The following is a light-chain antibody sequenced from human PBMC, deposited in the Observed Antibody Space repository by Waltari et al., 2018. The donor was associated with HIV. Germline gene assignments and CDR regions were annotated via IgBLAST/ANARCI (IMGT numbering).Light chain of an antibody. CDR2: DVS. CDR1: SSDVGGYNY. Sequence: QSALTQPRSVSGSPGQSVTISCTGTSSDVGGYNYVSWYQQHPGKAPKLMICDVSTRPSGVPDRCSGSKSGNTASLTISGLQAEDEADYYCCSYAGSYGYVFGTGTKVTVL. J-gene: IGLJ1*01. V-gene: IGLV2-11*01. CDR3: CSYAGSYGYV.